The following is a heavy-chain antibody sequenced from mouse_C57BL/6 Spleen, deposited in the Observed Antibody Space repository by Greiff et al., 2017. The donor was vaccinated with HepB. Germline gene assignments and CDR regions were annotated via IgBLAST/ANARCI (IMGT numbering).Heavy chain of an antibody. J-gene: IGHJ1*03. Sequence: QVQLQQSGAELVRPGTSVKVSCKASGYAFTNYLIEWVKQRPGRGLEWIGVINPGSGGTNYNEKFKGKATLTADKSSSTAYMQLSSLTSEDSAVYFCARERTPGYFDVWGTGTTVTVSS. CDR3: ARERTPGYFDV. CDR2: INPGSGGT. CDR1: GYAFTNYL. V-gene: IGHV1-54*01.